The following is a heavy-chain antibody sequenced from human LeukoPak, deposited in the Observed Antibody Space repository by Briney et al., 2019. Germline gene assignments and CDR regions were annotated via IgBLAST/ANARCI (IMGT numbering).Heavy chain of an antibody. CDR2: IWYDGSNK. CDR3: ARAPDILTGYPSSPDY. V-gene: IGHV3-33*01. J-gene: IGHJ4*02. Sequence: PGGSLRVSCAASGFTFSSYGMHWVRQAPGKGLEWVAAIWYDGSNKYYADSVKGRFTISRDNSKNTLYLQMNSLRAEDTAVYYCARAPDILTGYPSSPDYWGQGTLVTVSS. CDR1: GFTFSSYG. D-gene: IGHD3-9*01.